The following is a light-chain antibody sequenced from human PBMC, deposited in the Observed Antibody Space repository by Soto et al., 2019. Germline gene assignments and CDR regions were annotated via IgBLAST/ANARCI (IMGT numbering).Light chain of an antibody. CDR3: SSYSSTSTRRL. Sequence: LTPPASLFGGPGQSLPIPLPRNTKEFGGYNYVSWYQQFPGKAPKLIIYDVTNRPSGVSFRFSGSKSGNTASLTISGLQAEDEAGYHCSSYSSTSTRRLFGAGTKVTVL. V-gene: IGLV2-14*03. CDR1: TKEFGGYNY. CDR2: DVT. J-gene: IGLJ1*01.